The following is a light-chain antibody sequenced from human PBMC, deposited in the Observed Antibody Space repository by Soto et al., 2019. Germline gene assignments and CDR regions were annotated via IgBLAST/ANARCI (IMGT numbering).Light chain of an antibody. Sequence: QSALTQPASVSGSPGQSITISCSGPTTDIHDFNSISWYQHHPGKAPKLIAYVVTRRPSGVSRRFSGSKSGLTASLTISGLQAEDEADYFCASYTTTNILLFGTATKLTVL. CDR1: TTDIHDFNS. V-gene: IGLV2-14*01. CDR2: VVT. J-gene: IGLJ1*01. CDR3: ASYTTTNILL.